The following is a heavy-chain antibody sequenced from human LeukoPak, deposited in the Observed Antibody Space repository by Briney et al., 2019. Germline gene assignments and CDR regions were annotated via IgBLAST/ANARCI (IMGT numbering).Heavy chain of an antibody. CDR2: IYTSGST. CDR3: ARGFGVVVAAIDN. V-gene: IGHV4-61*02. D-gene: IGHD2-15*01. Sequence: SETLSLTCTVSGGSISSGSYYWSWIRQPAGKGLEWIGRIYTSGSTNYNPSLKSRVTISVDTSKNQFSLKLSSVTAADTAVYYCARGFGVVVAAIDNWGQGTLVTVSS. J-gene: IGHJ4*02. CDR1: GGSISSGSYY.